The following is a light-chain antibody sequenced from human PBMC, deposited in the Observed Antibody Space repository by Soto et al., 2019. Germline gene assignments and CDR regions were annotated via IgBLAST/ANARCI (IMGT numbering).Light chain of an antibody. CDR3: QIYNKAPLT. CDR2: AAS. J-gene: IGKJ4*01. CDR1: QGISNY. Sequence: DIQVTQSPSSLSASVGDRVSITCRASQGISNYLAWYQQKPGKVPKLLIYAASTLQSGVPPRFSGSGSGTAFTLTISSLQPEDVATYHCQIYNKAPLTFGGGTKVEIK. V-gene: IGKV1-27*01.